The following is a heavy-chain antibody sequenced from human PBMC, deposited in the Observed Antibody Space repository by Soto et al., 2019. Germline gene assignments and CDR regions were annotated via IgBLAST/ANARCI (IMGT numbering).Heavy chain of an antibody. Sequence: GGSLRLSCAACGFTFSDHYMTWIRQAPGKGLEWVSYISTSGATVYYADSVRGRFTISRDNTKKSLFLQMNSLRVDDTAVYYCARVGDMAYKDWGQGTLVTVSS. CDR2: ISTSGATV. V-gene: IGHV3-11*01. D-gene: IGHD3-16*01. CDR1: GFTFSDHY. CDR3: ARVGDMAYKD. J-gene: IGHJ4*02.